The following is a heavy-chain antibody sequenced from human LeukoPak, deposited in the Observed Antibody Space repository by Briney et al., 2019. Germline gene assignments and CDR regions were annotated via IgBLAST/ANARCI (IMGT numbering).Heavy chain of an antibody. CDR2: IYYSGST. CDR3: ARDSLLTGTTDY. CDR1: GGSISSGGYY. V-gene: IGHV4-31*03. J-gene: IGHJ4*02. Sequence: SETLSLTCTVSGGSISSGGYYWSWIRQHPGKGLEWIGYIYYSGSTYYNPSLKSRVTISVDTSKNQFSLKLSSVTAADTAVYYRARDSLLTGTTDYWGQGTLVTVSS. D-gene: IGHD1-20*01.